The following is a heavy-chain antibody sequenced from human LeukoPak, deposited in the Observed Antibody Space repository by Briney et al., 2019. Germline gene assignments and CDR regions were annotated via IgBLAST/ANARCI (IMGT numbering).Heavy chain of an antibody. Sequence: GASVKVSCKASGYSFTGYYIHWVRQAPGQGLEWMGWINPDGGVTKSAQNFQGRVTMTRDKSINTVYMELSGLTSDDTAVYYCARVKTMIIVVSLFDYWGQGTLVTVSS. CDR1: GYSFTGYY. J-gene: IGHJ4*02. V-gene: IGHV1-2*02. D-gene: IGHD3-22*01. CDR3: ARVKTMIIVVSLFDY. CDR2: INPDGGVT.